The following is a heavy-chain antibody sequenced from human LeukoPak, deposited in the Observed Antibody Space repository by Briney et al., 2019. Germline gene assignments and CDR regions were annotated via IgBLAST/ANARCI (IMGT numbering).Heavy chain of an antibody. Sequence: PSETLSHTCTFTGGSISSSSYYWRWIRQPPGKGLEWIGSIYYSGSTYYNPSLKSRVTISVDTSKNQFSLKLSSVTAADTAVYYCARPQGYQLLDFEYWGQGTLVTVSS. D-gene: IGHD2-2*01. V-gene: IGHV4-39*01. CDR3: ARPQGYQLLDFEY. J-gene: IGHJ4*02. CDR1: GGSISSSSYY. CDR2: IYYSGST.